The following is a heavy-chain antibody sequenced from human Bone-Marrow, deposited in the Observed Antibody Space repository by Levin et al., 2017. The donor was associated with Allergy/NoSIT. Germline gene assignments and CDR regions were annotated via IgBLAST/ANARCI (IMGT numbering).Heavy chain of an antibody. D-gene: IGHD6-13*01. CDR3: ARGWYVGFDY. Sequence: SETLSLTCAVYGGSFSGYYWSWIRQPPGKGLEWIGEINHSGSTNYNPSLKSRVTISVDTSKNQFSLKLSSVTAADTAVYYCARGWYVGFDYWGQGTLVTVSS. J-gene: IGHJ4*02. V-gene: IGHV4-34*01. CDR1: GGSFSGYY. CDR2: INHSGST.